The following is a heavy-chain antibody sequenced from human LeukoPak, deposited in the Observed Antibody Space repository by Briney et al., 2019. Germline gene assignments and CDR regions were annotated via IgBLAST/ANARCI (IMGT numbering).Heavy chain of an antibody. V-gene: IGHV1-2*02. J-gene: IGHJ4*02. CDR3: ARLRWEYSSSEGGFDY. CDR2: INPNSGGT. Sequence: ASVKVSCKASGYTFTGYYMHWVRQAPGQGLEWMGWINPNSGGTNYAQKFQGRVTMTRDTSISTAYMELSRLRSDDTAVYYCARLRWEYSSSEGGFDYWGQGTLVTVSS. D-gene: IGHD6-6*01. CDR1: GYTFTGYY.